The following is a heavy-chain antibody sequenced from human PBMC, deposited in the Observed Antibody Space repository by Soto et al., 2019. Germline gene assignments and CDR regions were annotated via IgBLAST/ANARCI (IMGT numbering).Heavy chain of an antibody. J-gene: IGHJ4*02. Sequence: GASVKVSCKASGGTFNSYSFSWVRQAPGQGLEWMGWISAHNGNTIYAQKLQGRVTMTTDTSTSTAYMELRSLRSDNTAVYYCARALTTTDYCGQGTLVPVSS. V-gene: IGHV1-18*01. CDR3: ARALTTTDY. CDR2: ISAHNGNT. CDR1: GGTFNSYS. D-gene: IGHD4-4*01.